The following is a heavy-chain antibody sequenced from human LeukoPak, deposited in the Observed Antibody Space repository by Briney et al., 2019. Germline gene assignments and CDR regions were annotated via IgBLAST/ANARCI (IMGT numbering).Heavy chain of an antibody. CDR2: ITSSSTYI. CDR3: ARDTPIGDSDEFDY. D-gene: IGHD4-17*01. Sequence: GGSLRLSCAASGFTFSSYSMNWVRQAPGKGLEWVSSITSSSTYIYYADSVKGRFTISRDNAKNSLYLQMNSLRAEDTAVYYCARDTPIGDSDEFDYWGQGTLVTVSS. CDR1: GFTFSSYS. V-gene: IGHV3-21*01. J-gene: IGHJ4*02.